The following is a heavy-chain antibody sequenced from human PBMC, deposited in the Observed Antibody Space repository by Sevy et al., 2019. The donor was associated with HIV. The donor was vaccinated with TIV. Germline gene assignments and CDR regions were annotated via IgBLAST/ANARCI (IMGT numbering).Heavy chain of an antibody. CDR1: GFTFSKYW. D-gene: IGHD3-10*01. CDR3: ARETGSSHFDY. V-gene: IGHV3-7*01. J-gene: IGHJ4*02. Sequence: GGSLRLSCAGSGFTFSKYWMSWVRQAPGKGLEWVANINQDGSEKYYVDSVKGRFTISRDNGKNSLYLQMNSLRAEDTAVYYCARETGSSHFDYWGQGTLVTVSS. CDR2: INQDGSEK.